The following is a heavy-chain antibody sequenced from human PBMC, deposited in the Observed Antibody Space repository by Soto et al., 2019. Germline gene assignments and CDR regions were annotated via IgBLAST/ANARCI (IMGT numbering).Heavy chain of an antibody. D-gene: IGHD2-15*01. CDR3: ARAPPFCSGGTCYSLPFDY. CDR1: GYIFTTYY. V-gene: IGHV1-46*01. Sequence: ASVKVSCKASGYIFTTYYMHWVRQAPGQGLEWLGILNPSGGRTNYAQKFQGRVTMTRDTSTSTVYTELSSLRSEDTAVYYCARAPPFCSGGTCYSLPFDYWGQGTLVTVSS. CDR2: LNPSGGRT. J-gene: IGHJ4*02.